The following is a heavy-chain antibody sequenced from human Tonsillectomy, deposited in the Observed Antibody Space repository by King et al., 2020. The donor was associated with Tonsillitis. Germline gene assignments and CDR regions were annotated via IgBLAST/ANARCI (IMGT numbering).Heavy chain of an antibody. Sequence: VQLQESGPGLVKPSETLSLTCTVSGGSISSYYWSWIRPPPGKGLEWIGYIYYTGSTNYNPSLKSRVTISVDTSKNQFSLRLNSVTAADTAVYYCVRRRYIQGTAAVDIWGQGTMVTVSS. D-gene: IGHD2-21*02. J-gene: IGHJ3*02. CDR1: GGSISSYY. V-gene: IGHV4-59*08. CDR2: IYYTGST. CDR3: VRRRYIQGTAAVDI.